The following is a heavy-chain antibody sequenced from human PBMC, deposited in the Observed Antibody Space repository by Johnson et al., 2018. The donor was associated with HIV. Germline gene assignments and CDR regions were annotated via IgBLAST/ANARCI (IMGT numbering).Heavy chain of an antibody. CDR3: VRPAAAGRDDAFDI. Sequence: QVQLVESGGGVVQPGRSLRLSCAGSGFTFSNYWMTWVRLAPGKGLEWVAFIRYDGSNKYYADSVKGRFTISRDNSKNTLYLQMNSLRAEDTAVDYCVRPAAAGRDDAFDIWGQGTMVTVSS. CDR1: GFTFSNYW. J-gene: IGHJ3*02. CDR2: IRYDGSNK. V-gene: IGHV3-30*02. D-gene: IGHD6-13*01.